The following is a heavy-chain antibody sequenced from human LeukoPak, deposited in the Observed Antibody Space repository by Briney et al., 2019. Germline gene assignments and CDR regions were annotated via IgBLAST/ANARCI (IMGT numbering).Heavy chain of an antibody. CDR3: VKDGVRGGAVDSDC. V-gene: IGHV3-64D*06. Sequence: GGSLISSCSASEFAFSNYVLHWVRQAPGKGLEYVSAISSNGGSTYYADSVKGRFTISRDNSKNTLYLQMSSLRAEDTAVYYWVKDGVRGGAVDSDCWGQRPPVTVSS. J-gene: IGHJ4*02. D-gene: IGHD2-15*01. CDR1: EFAFSNYV. CDR2: ISSNGGST.